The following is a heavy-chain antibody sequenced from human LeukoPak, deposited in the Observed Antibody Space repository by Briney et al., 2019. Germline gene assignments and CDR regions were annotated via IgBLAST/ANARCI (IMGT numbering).Heavy chain of an antibody. CDR3: ARGRGFSNSFYDY. D-gene: IGHD4-11*01. CDR2: INHSGST. CDR1: GGSFSGYY. J-gene: IGHJ4*02. Sequence: SETLSLTCAVYGGSFSGYYWSWIRQPPGKGLEWIGEINHSGSTNYNPSLKSRVTISVDTSKNQFSLKLSSVTAAGTAVYYCARGRGFSNSFYDYWGQGTLVTVSS. V-gene: IGHV4-34*01.